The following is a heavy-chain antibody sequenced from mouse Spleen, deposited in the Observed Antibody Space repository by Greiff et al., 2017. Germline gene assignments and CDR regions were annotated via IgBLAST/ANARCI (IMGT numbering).Heavy chain of an antibody. CDR3: TRGYYDGAWFAY. V-gene: IGHV1-15*01. CDR1: GYTFTDYE. CDR2: IDPETGGT. Sequence: QVQLQQSGAELVRPGASVTLSCKASGYTFTDYEMHWVKQTPVHGLEWIGAIDPETGGTASNQKFKGKAILTADKSSSTAYMALRSLTSEDSAVYYFTRGYYDGAWFAYWGQGTLVTVSA. D-gene: IGHD1-1*01. J-gene: IGHJ3*01.